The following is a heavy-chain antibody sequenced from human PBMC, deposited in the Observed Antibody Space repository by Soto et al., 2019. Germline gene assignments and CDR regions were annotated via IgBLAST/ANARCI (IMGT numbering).Heavy chain of an antibody. Sequence: ETLSLTCAVYGGSFSGYYWSWIRQPPGKGLEWIGEINHSGSTNYNPSLKSRVTISVDTSKNQFSLKLSSVTAADTAVYYCARESYDILTGTVVGWFDPWGQGTLVTVSS. D-gene: IGHD3-9*01. V-gene: IGHV4-34*01. J-gene: IGHJ5*02. CDR2: INHSGST. CDR1: GGSFSGYY. CDR3: ARESYDILTGTVVGWFDP.